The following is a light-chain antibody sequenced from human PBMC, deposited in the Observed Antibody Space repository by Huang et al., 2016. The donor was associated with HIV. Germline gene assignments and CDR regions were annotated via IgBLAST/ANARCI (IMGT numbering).Light chain of an antibody. V-gene: IGKV1-5*03. Sequence: DIQMTQSPSTLSASVGDRVTITCRDSQSITTWLAWYQQKPGKAPKLLMYKASSLETGVPSRFSGGGSGTEFSLTISSLQPDDFAIYYCQQYNSYPLTFGGGTKVEIK. J-gene: IGKJ4*01. CDR1: QSITTW. CDR3: QQYNSYPLT. CDR2: KAS.